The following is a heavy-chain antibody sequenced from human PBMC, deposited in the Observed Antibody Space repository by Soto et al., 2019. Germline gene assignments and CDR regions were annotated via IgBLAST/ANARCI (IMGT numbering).Heavy chain of an antibody. CDR1: GYTFTSYG. CDR2: ISAYNGNT. CDR3: ARDRSGYDFWSGYYTGIAGGAFDL. D-gene: IGHD3-3*01. Sequence: GASVKVCCKASGYTFTSYGISWVRQAPGQGLEWMGWISAYNGNTNYAQKLQGRVTMTTDTSTSTAYMELRSLRSDDTAVYYCARDRSGYDFWSGYYTGIAGGAFDLWG. V-gene: IGHV1-18*01. J-gene: IGHJ3*01.